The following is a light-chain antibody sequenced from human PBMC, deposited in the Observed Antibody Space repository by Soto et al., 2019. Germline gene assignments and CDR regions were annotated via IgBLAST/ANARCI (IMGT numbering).Light chain of an antibody. CDR3: AAWYDSLSGYV. CDR1: SSNIGGNA. CDR2: SNN. Sequence: QSVLTQPPSASGTPGQRVTISCSGSSSNIGGNAVNWYQQLPGTTPKLLIYSNNQRPSGVPDRFSGSKSGTSASLAISGLQSEDEADYYCAAWYDSLSGYVFGTGTQLTVL. J-gene: IGLJ1*01. V-gene: IGLV1-44*01.